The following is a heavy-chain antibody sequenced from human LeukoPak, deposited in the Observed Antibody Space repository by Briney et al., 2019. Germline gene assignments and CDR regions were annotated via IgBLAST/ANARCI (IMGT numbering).Heavy chain of an antibody. CDR2: IIPIFGTA. CDR1: GYTLTSYD. D-gene: IGHD1-26*01. V-gene: IGHV1-69*13. Sequence: ASVKVSCKASGYTLTSYDINWVRQATGQGLEWMGGIIPIFGTANYAQKFQGRVTITADESTSTAYMELSSLRSEDTAVYYCARDGVGAPSSWGQGTLVTVSS. J-gene: IGHJ5*02. CDR3: ARDGVGAPSS.